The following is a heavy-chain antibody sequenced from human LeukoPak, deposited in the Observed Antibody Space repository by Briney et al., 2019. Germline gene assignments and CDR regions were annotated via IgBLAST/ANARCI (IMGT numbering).Heavy chain of an antibody. CDR2: IYTSGST. D-gene: IGHD2-2*01. Sequence: HSETLSLTCTVSGGSISSYYWSWIRQPAGKGLEWIGRIYTSGSTNYNPSLKSRVTISVDKSKNQFSLKLSSVTAADTAVYYCARGAAAYWFDPWGQGTLVTVSS. J-gene: IGHJ5*02. CDR3: ARGAAAYWFDP. CDR1: GGSISSYY. V-gene: IGHV4-4*07.